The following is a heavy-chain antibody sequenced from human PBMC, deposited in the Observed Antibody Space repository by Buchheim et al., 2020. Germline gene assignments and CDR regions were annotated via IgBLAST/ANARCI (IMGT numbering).Heavy chain of an antibody. CDR2: INSDGSST. J-gene: IGHJ6*02. Sequence: EVQLVESGGGLVQPGGSLRLSCAASGFTFSSYWMHWVRQAPGKGLVWVSRINSDGSSTSYADSVKGRFTISRDNAKNTLYLQMNRLRAEDTAVYYCARDQHYDFWSSYYTGYYYYGMDVWGQGTT. V-gene: IGHV3-74*01. CDR3: ARDQHYDFWSSYYTGYYYYGMDV. D-gene: IGHD3-3*01. CDR1: GFTFSSYW.